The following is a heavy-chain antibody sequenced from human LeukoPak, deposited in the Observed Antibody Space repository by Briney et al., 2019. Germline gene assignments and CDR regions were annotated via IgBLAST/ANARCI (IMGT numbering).Heavy chain of an antibody. D-gene: IGHD3-22*01. J-gene: IGHJ4*02. CDR2: IRYDGSNK. CDR1: GFTFSSYG. CDR3: AKDVRQEDTYYYDSSGYYFDY. Sequence: PGGSLRLSCAASGFTFSSYGMRWVRQAPGKGLEWVAFIRYDGSNKYYADSVKGRFTISRDNSKNTLYLQMNSLRAEDTAVYYCAKDVRQEDTYYYDSSGYYFDYWGQGTLVTVSS. V-gene: IGHV3-30*02.